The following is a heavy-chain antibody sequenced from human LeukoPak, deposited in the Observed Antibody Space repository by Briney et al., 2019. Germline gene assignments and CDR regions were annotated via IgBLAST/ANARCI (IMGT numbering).Heavy chain of an antibody. V-gene: IGHV3-48*03. D-gene: IGHD5-12*01. J-gene: IGHJ4*02. CDR1: GFTFSSYV. Sequence: GGSLRLSCAASGFTFSSYVMHWVRQAPGKGLEWVSYISSSGSTIYYADSVKGRFTISRDNAKNSLYLQMNSLRAEDTAVYYCASTGGYSGYDYEDYWGQGTLVTVSS. CDR3: ASTGGYSGYDYEDY. CDR2: ISSSGSTI.